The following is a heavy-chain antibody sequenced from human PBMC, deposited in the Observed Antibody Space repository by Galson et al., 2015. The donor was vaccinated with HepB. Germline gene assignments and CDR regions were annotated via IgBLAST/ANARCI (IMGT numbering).Heavy chain of an antibody. V-gene: IGHV3-48*02. CDR3: ARDGLLWFGEAPNDI. CDR1: GFTFSSYS. J-gene: IGHJ3*02. Sequence: SLRLSCAASGFTFSSYSMNWVRRAPGKGLEWVSYISSSSSTIYYADSVKGRFTISRDNAKNSLYLQMNSLRDEDTAVYYCARDGLLWFGEAPNDIWGQGTMVTVSS. CDR2: ISSSSSTI. D-gene: IGHD3-10*01.